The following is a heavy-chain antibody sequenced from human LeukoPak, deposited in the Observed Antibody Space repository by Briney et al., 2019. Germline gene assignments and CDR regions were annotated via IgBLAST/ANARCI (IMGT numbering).Heavy chain of an antibody. CDR2: INAGSGDT. D-gene: IGHD1-26*01. J-gene: IGHJ4*02. V-gene: IGHV1-3*01. Sequence: ASVKVSCKASGDTFTIYAMHGVRQGPGQRLECLGWINAGSGDTKYSQKFQDRVTISRETSASTAYMGLSSLRSEDTAVYYCARATNSGRYYWGAIDCWGQGTLVTVSS. CDR1: GDTFTIYA. CDR3: ARATNSGRYYWGAIDC.